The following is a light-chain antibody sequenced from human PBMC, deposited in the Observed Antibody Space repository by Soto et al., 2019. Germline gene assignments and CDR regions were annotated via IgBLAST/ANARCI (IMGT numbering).Light chain of an antibody. Sequence: DIQMTQSPSTLPASVGDRVTITCRASQTITNRLAWYQQKPGKAPKVLIYDASNLQSGVPSRFSGSGSGTDFTLTISSLQPEDSATYFCQQTYTFPCTFGQGTRLEIK. J-gene: IGKJ5*01. V-gene: IGKV1-5*01. CDR1: QTITNR. CDR2: DAS. CDR3: QQTYTFPCT.